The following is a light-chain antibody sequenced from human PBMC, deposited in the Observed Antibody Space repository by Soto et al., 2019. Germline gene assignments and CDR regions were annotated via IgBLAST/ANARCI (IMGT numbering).Light chain of an antibody. CDR3: QQYSGSPST. Sequence: EIVLTQSPDTLSLSPGDRATLSCRASQSVSSNYLVWYQQKPGQALRLLIYGASIRATGIPDRFTGSGSGTDFALTITRLEPEDFAVYYCQQYSGSPSTFDKRTKLEIK. CDR1: QSVSSNY. J-gene: IGKJ2*01. CDR2: GAS. V-gene: IGKV3-20*01.